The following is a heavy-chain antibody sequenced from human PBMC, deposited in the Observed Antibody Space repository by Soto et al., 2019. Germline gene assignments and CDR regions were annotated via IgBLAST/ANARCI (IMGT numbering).Heavy chain of an antibody. CDR3: ARPVHCDPQAWFDP. CDR1: GGSISSSSYY. J-gene: IGHJ5*02. CDR2: IYYSGST. Sequence: SETLSLTCTVSGGSISSSSYYWGWIRQPPGKGLEWIGSIYYSGSTYCNPSLKSRVTISVDTSKNQFSLKLSSVTAADTAVYYCARPVHCDPQAWFDPWGQGTLVTVSS. V-gene: IGHV4-39*01. D-gene: IGHD2-21*02.